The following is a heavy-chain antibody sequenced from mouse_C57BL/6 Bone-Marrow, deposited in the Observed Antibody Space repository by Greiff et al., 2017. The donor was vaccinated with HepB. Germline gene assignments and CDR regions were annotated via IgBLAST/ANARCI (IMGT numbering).Heavy chain of an antibody. D-gene: IGHD1-1*01. Sequence: QVQLQQSGPELVKPGASVKLSCKASGYTFTSYDINWVKQRPGQGLEWIGWIYPRDGSTKYNEKFKGKATFTVDTSSSTGYMELHSLTSEDSAVYFCEGITTVGGGYFDVWGTGTTVTVSS. CDR1: GYTFTSYD. CDR2: IYPRDGST. V-gene: IGHV1-85*01. CDR3: EGITTVGGGYFDV. J-gene: IGHJ1*03.